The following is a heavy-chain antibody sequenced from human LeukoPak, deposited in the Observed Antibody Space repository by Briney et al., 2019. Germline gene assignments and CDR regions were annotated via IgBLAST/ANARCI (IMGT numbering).Heavy chain of an antibody. CDR1: GFTFSDYY. CDR3: ARDRGSSGYYRQDAFDI. V-gene: IGHV3-11*01. D-gene: IGHD3-22*01. CDR2: ISSSGSTI. J-gene: IGHJ3*02. Sequence: GGSLRLSCAASGFTFSDYYMSWIRQAPGKGLEWVSYISSSGSTIYYADSVKGRFTISRDNAKNSLYPQMNSLRAEDTAVYYCARDRGSSGYYRQDAFDIWGQGTMVTVSS.